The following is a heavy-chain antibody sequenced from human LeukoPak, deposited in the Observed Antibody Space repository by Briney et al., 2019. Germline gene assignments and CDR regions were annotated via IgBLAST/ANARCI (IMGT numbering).Heavy chain of an antibody. D-gene: IGHD2-15*01. CDR1: VGTFSSYA. CDR3: ARAQDDYFDY. CDR2: IIPIRGMA. V-gene: IGHV1-69*04. J-gene: IGHJ4*01. Sequence: ASVKVSCKSSVGTFSSYAISWVRQPPGQGRDWMGRIIPIRGMANYAQKFQGRITITADKSTSTAYTELDSLRSEDTAVYYCARAQDDYFDYWGQGTLVTVSS.